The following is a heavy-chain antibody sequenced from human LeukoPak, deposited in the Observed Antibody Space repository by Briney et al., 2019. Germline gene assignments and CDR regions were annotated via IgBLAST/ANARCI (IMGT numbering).Heavy chain of an antibody. Sequence: GASVKVSCKASGYNFTTFAIHWVRQAPGQRLEWMGWINAGNGNTKYSQEFQGRVTITRDTSASTAYMELSSLRSEDTAVYYCARLGPNRPGTKGLGLRWGNNFDYWGQGTLVTVSS. J-gene: IGHJ4*02. CDR1: GYNFTTFA. D-gene: IGHD4-23*01. CDR3: ARLGPNRPGTKGLGLRWGNNFDY. V-gene: IGHV1-3*03. CDR2: INAGNGNT.